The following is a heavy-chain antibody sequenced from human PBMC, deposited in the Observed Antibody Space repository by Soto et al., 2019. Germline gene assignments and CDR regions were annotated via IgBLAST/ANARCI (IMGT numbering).Heavy chain of an antibody. Sequence: SETLSLTCAVYGGSFSGYYWSWIRQPPGKGLGWIGEINHSGSTNYNPSLKSRVTISVDTSKNQFSLKLSSVTAADTAVYYCARNSHYYDSTNFDYWGQGTLVTVSS. V-gene: IGHV4-34*01. CDR1: GGSFSGYY. D-gene: IGHD3-22*01. CDR3: ARNSHYYDSTNFDY. CDR2: INHSGST. J-gene: IGHJ4*02.